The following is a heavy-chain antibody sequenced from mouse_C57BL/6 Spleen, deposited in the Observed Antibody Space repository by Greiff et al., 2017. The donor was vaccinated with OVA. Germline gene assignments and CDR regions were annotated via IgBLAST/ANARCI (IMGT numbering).Heavy chain of an antibody. Sequence: QVQLQQPGAELVRPGSSVKLSCKASGYTFTSYWMDWVKQRPGQGLEWIGNIYPSDSETHYNQKFKDKATLTVDKSSSTAYMQLSSLTSEDSAVYYCARRGATVDYFDDWGQGTTLTVSS. V-gene: IGHV1-61*01. CDR1: GYTFTSYW. CDR2: IYPSDSET. CDR3: ARRGATVDYFDD. J-gene: IGHJ2*01. D-gene: IGHD1-1*01.